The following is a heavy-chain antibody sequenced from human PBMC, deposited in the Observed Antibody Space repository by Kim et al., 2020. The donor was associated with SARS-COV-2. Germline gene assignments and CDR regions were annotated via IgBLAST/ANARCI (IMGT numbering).Heavy chain of an antibody. CDR3: ARGGYCSGGSCYRFD. J-gene: IGHJ4*02. Sequence: SETLSLTCTVSGGSISSGSYYWSWIRQPAGKGLEWIGRIYTSGSTNYNPSLKSRVTISVDTSKNQFSLKLSSVTAADTAVYYCARGGYCSGGSCYRFDWGQGTLVTVSS. CDR2: IYTSGST. CDR1: GGSISSGSYY. V-gene: IGHV4-61*02. D-gene: IGHD2-15*01.